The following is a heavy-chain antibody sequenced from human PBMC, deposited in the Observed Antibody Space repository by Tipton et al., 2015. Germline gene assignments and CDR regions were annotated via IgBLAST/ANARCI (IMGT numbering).Heavy chain of an antibody. CDR2: INHSGST. CDR3: ARGTYYYDSSGYGLFEY. V-gene: IGHV4-34*01. CDR1: GESFSGHY. J-gene: IGHJ4*02. D-gene: IGHD3-22*01. Sequence: TLSLTCAVYGESFSGHYWTWIRQPPGKGLEWIGEINHSGSTNYNPSLKSRVTISVDTSKSQFSLNLTSVTAADTAVYYCARGTYYYDSSGYGLFEYWGQGALVTVSS.